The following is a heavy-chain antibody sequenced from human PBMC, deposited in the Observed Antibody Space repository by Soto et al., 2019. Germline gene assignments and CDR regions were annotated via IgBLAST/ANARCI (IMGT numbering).Heavy chain of an antibody. J-gene: IGHJ4*02. CDR3: AKDRWGDFGDLNLPGY. Sequence: QVLLVESGGGVVQPGRSLRISCAVSGFTFSSFGMHWVRQAPGKGLEWVAVISDDGSSKHYADSLKGRFTISRDNSNNTLYLQMDSLGPEDTAVYYCAKDRWGDFGDLNLPGYWGQGTLATVSS. CDR1: GFTFSSFG. D-gene: IGHD4-17*01. CDR2: ISDDGSSK. V-gene: IGHV3-30*18.